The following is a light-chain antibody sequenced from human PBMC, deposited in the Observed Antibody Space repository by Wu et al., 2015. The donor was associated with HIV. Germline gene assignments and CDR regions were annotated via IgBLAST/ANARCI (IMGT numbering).Light chain of an antibody. Sequence: EIVLTQSPGTLSLSPGERATLSCRASQSVSSSYLAWYQQKPGQAPRLLIYGGSSRATGIPDRFSGSGLGTDFTLTISRLEPEDFAVYYCQQYVRSPKXFGQGTKLEIK. V-gene: IGKV3-20*01. J-gene: IGKJ2*03. CDR1: QSVSSSY. CDR3: QQYVRSPKX. CDR2: GGS.